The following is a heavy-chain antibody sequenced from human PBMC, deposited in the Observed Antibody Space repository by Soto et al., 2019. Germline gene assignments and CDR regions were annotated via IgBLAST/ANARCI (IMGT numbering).Heavy chain of an antibody. CDR1: GGTFSSYA. CDR3: ARDVFGCSSVYYYYGMDV. CDR2: IIPIFGTA. D-gene: IGHD3-3*01. Sequence: SVKVSCKASGGTFSSYAISWVRQAPGQGLEWMGGIIPIFGTANYAQKFQGRVTITADKSTSTAYMELSSLRSEDTAVYYCARDVFGCSSVYYYYGMDVWGQGTTVTVSS. V-gene: IGHV1-69*06. J-gene: IGHJ6*02.